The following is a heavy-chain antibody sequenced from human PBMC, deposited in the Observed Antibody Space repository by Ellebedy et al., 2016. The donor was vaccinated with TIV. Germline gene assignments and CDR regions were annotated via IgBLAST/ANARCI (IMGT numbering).Heavy chain of an antibody. CDR1: GYTFSSYG. CDR2: ISGHKPDT. V-gene: IGHV1-18*04. D-gene: IGHD2-2*01. Sequence: ASVKVSCKASGYTFSSYGISWVRQAPGQGLEWMGWISGHKPDTNRAQKFQGRVTMTTDTSTSTAYVDLSGLRSEDTAMDYCARDDGTSWLFDYWGQGTLVTVSA. J-gene: IGHJ4*02. CDR3: ARDDGTSWLFDY.